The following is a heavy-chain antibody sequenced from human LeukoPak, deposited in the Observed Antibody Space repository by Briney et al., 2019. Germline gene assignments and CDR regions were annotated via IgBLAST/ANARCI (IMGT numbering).Heavy chain of an antibody. Sequence: SVKVSCKASGGTFSSYTISWVRQAPGQGLEWMGRIIPILGIANYAQKFQGRVTITADKSTSTAYMELSSLRSEDTAVYYCARGGVVVIQPELFDYWGQGTLVTVSS. CDR2: IIPILGIA. CDR3: ARGGVVVIQPELFDY. J-gene: IGHJ4*02. V-gene: IGHV1-69*02. CDR1: GGTFSSYT. D-gene: IGHD3-22*01.